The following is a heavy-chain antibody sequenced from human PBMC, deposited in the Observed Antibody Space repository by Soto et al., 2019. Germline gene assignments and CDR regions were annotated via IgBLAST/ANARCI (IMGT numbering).Heavy chain of an antibody. CDR1: GDSVSSGSYY. J-gene: IGHJ3*02. CDR2: IYYSGNT. CDR3: ARDFWGTYRRDAFDI. V-gene: IGHV4-61*01. D-gene: IGHD3-16*02. Sequence: QVQLQESGPGLVKPSETLSLTCTVSGDSVSSGSYYWSWIRQPPGKGLEWIGYIYYSGNTNYNPALTSRVTISVDTSKNQFSLKLSSVTAADTAVYYCARDFWGTYRRDAFDIWGQGTMVTVSS.